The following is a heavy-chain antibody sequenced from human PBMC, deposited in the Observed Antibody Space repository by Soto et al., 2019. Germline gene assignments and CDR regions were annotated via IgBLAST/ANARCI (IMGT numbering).Heavy chain of an antibody. Sequence: GGSLRLSCAASGFTFSSYAMSWVRQAPGKGLEWVSAISGSGGSTYYADSVKGRFTISRDNSKKTLYLQMNSLRAEDTAVYYCAKVIVVVPVALMEVWGQGTKVTVSS. CDR3: AKVIVVVPVALMEV. V-gene: IGHV3-23*01. J-gene: IGHJ6*02. CDR2: ISGSGGST. CDR1: GFTFSSYA. D-gene: IGHD2-2*01.